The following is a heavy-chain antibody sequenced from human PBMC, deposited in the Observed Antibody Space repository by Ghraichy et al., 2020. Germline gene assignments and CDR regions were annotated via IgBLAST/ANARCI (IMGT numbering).Heavy chain of an antibody. CDR2: INPNSGGT. CDR3: ARASTYYDFWSGYPHDYYYYYYMDV. CDR1: GYTFTGYY. Sequence: ASVKVSCKASGYTFTGYYMHWVRQAPGQGLEWMGRINPNSGGTNYAQKFQGRVTMTRDTSISTAYMELSRLRSDDTAVYYCARASTYYDFWSGYPHDYYYYYYMDVWGKGTTVTVSS. V-gene: IGHV1-2*06. J-gene: IGHJ6*03. D-gene: IGHD3-3*01.